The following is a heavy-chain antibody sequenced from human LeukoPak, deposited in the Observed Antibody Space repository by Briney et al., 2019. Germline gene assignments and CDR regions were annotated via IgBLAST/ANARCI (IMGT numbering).Heavy chain of an antibody. CDR1: GFTFSDYY. J-gene: IGHJ4*02. D-gene: IGHD3-22*01. Sequence: PGGSLRLSCAASGFTFSDYYMSWIRQAPGKGLEWVSYISSSGSTIYYADSVKGRFTISRDNAKNSLYLQMNSLRAEDTAVYYCARVPRYYYDSSGYSDYWGQGTLVTVSS. V-gene: IGHV3-11*04. CDR2: ISSSGSTI. CDR3: ARVPRYYYDSSGYSDY.